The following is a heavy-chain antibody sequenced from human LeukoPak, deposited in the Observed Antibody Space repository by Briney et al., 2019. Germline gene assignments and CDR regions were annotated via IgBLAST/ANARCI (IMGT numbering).Heavy chain of an antibody. Sequence: GGSLRLSCAVSGFTASSNYMSCVRQAPGKGLEWVSVIYSDDRTYYADSVKGRFTISRHTSKKTLYLQMNSLRAEDTAVYYCAREVMAKRRAFDIWGQGTVVTVSS. V-gene: IGHV3-53*04. CDR1: GFTASSNY. CDR2: IYSDDRT. D-gene: IGHD2-8*01. CDR3: AREVMAKRRAFDI. J-gene: IGHJ3*02.